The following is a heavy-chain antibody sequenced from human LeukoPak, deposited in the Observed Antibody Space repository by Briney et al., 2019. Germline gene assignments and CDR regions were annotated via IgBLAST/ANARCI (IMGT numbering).Heavy chain of an antibody. Sequence: SETLSLTCTVSGGSISSYYWSWLRQPPGKGLEGIGYIYYSGSTNYNPSLKSRVTISVDTSKNQFSLKLSSVTAADTAVYYCARRIGDPSPGWFDPWGQGTLVTVSS. CDR3: ARRIGDPSPGWFDP. CDR1: GGSISSYY. D-gene: IGHD3-10*01. CDR2: IYYSGST. V-gene: IGHV4-59*01. J-gene: IGHJ5*02.